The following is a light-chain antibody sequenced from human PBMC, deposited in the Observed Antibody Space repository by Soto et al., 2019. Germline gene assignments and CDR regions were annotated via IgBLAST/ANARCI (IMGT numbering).Light chain of an antibody. Sequence: QSVLTQPASVSGSPGQSITISCTGSSSDVGAYNFVSWYQHHPGRAPKLILYEVTTRPSGVSSRFSGSKSGNTASLTISGLQADDESTYYCSSYTSTNAPDVFGTGTKGTGL. CDR2: EVT. CDR1: SSDVGAYNF. J-gene: IGLJ1*01. CDR3: SSYTSTNAPDV. V-gene: IGLV2-14*01.